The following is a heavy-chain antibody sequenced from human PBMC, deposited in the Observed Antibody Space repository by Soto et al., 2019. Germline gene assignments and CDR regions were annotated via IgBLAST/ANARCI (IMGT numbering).Heavy chain of an antibody. CDR3: TADLSSSSASANDY. D-gene: IGHD6-19*01. J-gene: IGHJ4*02. V-gene: IGHV3-15*07. CDR2: IKRKTEGGAT. Sequence: EVQLVESGGGFVKPGGSLRLSCAASGFDFSDTWMNWVRQSPGKGLEWVARIKRKTEGGATDYAAPVKGRLTLSRDDSRRMVFLYMDNLKREDTGVYYCTADLSSSSASANDYWGQGTLVTVSS. CDR1: GFDFSDTW.